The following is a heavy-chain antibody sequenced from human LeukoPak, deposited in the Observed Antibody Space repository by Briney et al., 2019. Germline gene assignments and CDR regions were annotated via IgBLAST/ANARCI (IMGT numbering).Heavy chain of an antibody. CDR1: GFTLRNYW. J-gene: IGHJ4*01. D-gene: IGHD2-2*01. V-gene: IGHV3-74*01. CDR2: ISGDGSVT. Sequence: PGGSLRLSCTASGFTLRNYWMHWVRQVPGKRLVWASRISGDGSVTNYADSVQGRFTISRDNAKNILYLQINSLRSEDTAVYYCARYSSTSGGAAYYLDYWGHRTLVTVSS. CDR3: ARYSSTSGGAAYYLDY.